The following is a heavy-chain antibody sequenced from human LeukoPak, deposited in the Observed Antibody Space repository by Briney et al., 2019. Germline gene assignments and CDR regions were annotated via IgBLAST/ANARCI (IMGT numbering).Heavy chain of an antibody. J-gene: IGHJ4*02. CDR3: AADWHSGSYSGY. D-gene: IGHD1-26*01. CDR1: GFTSTSSA. Sequence: SVKVSCKASGFTSTSSAMQWVRQARGQRLEWIGWIVVGSGNTNYAQKFQERVTITRDMSTSTAYMELSSLRSEDTAVYYCAADWHSGSYSGYWGQGTLVTVSS. V-gene: IGHV1-58*02. CDR2: IVVGSGNT.